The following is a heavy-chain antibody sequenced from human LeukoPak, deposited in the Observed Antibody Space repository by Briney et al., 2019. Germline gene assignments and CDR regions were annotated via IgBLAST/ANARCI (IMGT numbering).Heavy chain of an antibody. V-gene: IGHV3-30*09. J-gene: IGHJ4*02. CDR3: ARDDSGWITGKILY. Sequence: GRALRLSCSASGFIFFMFGLRWFRQAPGKGLEWVALISKDGETYYTDSVKGRVAISRDTSTHTVNLQMDSLTAEDTAVYFCARDDSGWITGKILYWGQGTLVSVSS. CDR1: GFIFFMFG. CDR2: ISKDGET. D-gene: IGHD6-19*01.